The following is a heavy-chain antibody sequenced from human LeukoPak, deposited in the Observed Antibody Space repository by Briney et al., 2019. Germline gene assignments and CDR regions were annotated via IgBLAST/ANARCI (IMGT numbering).Heavy chain of an antibody. D-gene: IGHD3-3*01. V-gene: IGHV3-30*02. CDR3: ATYTALYDFWSGYYPPRGDY. CDR1: GFTFSSYG. Sequence: GGSLRLSCAASGFTFSSYGMHWVRQAPGKGLEWVAFIRYDGSNKYYADSVKGRFTISRDNSKNTLYLQMNSPRAEDTAVYYCATYTALYDFWSGYYPPRGDYWGQGALVTVSS. J-gene: IGHJ4*02. CDR2: IRYDGSNK.